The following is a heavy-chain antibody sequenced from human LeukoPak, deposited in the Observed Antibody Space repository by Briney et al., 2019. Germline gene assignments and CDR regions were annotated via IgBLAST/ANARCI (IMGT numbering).Heavy chain of an antibody. CDR3: ARQGYISGQGFRNNWFDP. CDR2: IFYSGST. V-gene: IGHV4-39*01. D-gene: IGHD6-19*01. J-gene: IGHJ5*02. Sequence: AETLSLICTVSGGSISSSSFHWGWIRQPPGKGLEWIGTIFYSGSTYYNPSLKSRVTMSVDTSKNQFSLKLSSVTAADTAVYYCARQGYISGQGFRNNWFDPWGQGTLVTVYS. CDR1: GGSISSSSFH.